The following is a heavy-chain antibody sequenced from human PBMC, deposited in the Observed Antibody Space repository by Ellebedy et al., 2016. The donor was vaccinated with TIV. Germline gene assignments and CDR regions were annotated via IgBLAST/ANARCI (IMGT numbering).Heavy chain of an antibody. J-gene: IGHJ4*02. Sequence: GGSLRLSXAASGFTFSSYDMHWVRQATGKGLEWVSAIGTAGDTYYPGSVKGRFTISRENAKNSLYLQMNSLRAGDTAVYYCARPPNPPKSIAARRGGFRFDYWGQGTLVTVSS. CDR1: GFTFSSYD. CDR3: ARPPNPPKSIAARRGGFRFDY. V-gene: IGHV3-13*01. CDR2: IGTAGDT. D-gene: IGHD6-6*01.